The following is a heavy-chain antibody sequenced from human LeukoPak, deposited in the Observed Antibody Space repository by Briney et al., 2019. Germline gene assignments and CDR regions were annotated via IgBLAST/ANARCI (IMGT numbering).Heavy chain of an antibody. Sequence: GASVKISCKASGYTFTSYDINWVRQATGQGLEWMGWMNPNSGNTGYAQKFQGRVTMTRNTSISTAYMELSSLRSEDTAVYYCARVLTTMVRGVIRPMGYWGQGTLVTVSS. V-gene: IGHV1-8*01. J-gene: IGHJ4*02. CDR1: GYTFTSYD. D-gene: IGHD3-10*01. CDR2: MNPNSGNT. CDR3: ARVLTTMVRGVIRPMGY.